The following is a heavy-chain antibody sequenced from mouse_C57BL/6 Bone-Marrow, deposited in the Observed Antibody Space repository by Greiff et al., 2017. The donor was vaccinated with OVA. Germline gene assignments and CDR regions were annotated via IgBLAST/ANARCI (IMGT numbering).Heavy chain of an antibody. V-gene: IGHV1-5*01. Sequence: VQLQQSGTVLARPGASVKMSCKTSGYTFTSYWMHWVKQRPGQGLEWIGAIYPGNSDTSYNQKFKGKAKLTAVTSASTAYMELSSLTNEDSAVYYCTRPYGNYANYAMDYWGQGTSVTVSS. CDR3: TRPYGNYANYAMDY. D-gene: IGHD2-1*01. CDR1: GYTFTSYW. CDR2: IYPGNSDT. J-gene: IGHJ4*01.